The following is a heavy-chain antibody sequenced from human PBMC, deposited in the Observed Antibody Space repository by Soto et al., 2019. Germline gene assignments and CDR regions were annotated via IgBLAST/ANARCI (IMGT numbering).Heavy chain of an antibody. J-gene: IGHJ6*02. CDR3: AHKGGRGAGMDV. CDR2: IYWDDDK. V-gene: IGHV2-5*02. Sequence: QITLKESGPPLVKPTQTLTLTCTFSGFSVSTSGVGVAWIRQPPGKALEWLALIYWDDDKRYSPFLQSRVTITKATSKTQVVRTMTNIDPLDTATYYCAHKGGRGAGMDVWGQGTTVTVSS. CDR1: GFSVSTSGVG. D-gene: IGHD2-15*01.